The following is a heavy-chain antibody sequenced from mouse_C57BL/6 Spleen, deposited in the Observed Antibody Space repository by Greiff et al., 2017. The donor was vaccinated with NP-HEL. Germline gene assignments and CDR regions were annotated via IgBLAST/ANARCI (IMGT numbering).Heavy chain of an antibody. CDR3: ARRGYDYELDY. Sequence: VQLKESGAELVRPGSSVKMSCKTSGYTFTSYGINWVKQRPGQGLEWIGYIYLGNGYTEYNEKFKGKATLTSDTSSSTAYMQLSSLTSEDAAIDFCARRGYDYELDYWGQGTTLTVSS. J-gene: IGHJ2*01. CDR1: GYTFTSYG. D-gene: IGHD2-4*01. CDR2: IYLGNGYT. V-gene: IGHV1-58*01.